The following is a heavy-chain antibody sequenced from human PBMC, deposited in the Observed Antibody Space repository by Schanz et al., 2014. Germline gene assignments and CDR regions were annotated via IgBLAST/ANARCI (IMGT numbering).Heavy chain of an antibody. CDR3: ARGQDHAKTGDL. CDR2: VHPSGTT. V-gene: IGHV4-34*02. D-gene: IGHD2-2*01. CDR1: GVSFSFYY. Sequence: QVHLQQWGAGLLQPSETLSLTCGVGGVSFSFYYWSWVRQPPGKGLGWIGEVHPSGTTNYNPSLGYRVTMSVDASKTKFSRKLPSVTAADTAVYYCARGQDHAKTGDLWGRGTLVTISS. J-gene: IGHJ5*02.